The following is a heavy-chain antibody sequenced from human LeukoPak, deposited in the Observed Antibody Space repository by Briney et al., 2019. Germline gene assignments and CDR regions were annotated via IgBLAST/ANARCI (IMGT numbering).Heavy chain of an antibody. J-gene: IGHJ4*02. D-gene: IGHD3-10*01. CDR1: GYSISSGYY. CDR2: IHTSGST. Sequence: SETLSLTCTVSGYSISSGYYWSWIRQPAGKGLEWIGRIHTSGSTNYNPSLKSRVTMSVDTSKNQFSLKLSSVTAADTAAYYCARDRYYFGSESYFDYWGQGTLVTVSS. CDR3: ARDRYYFGSESYFDY. V-gene: IGHV4-4*07.